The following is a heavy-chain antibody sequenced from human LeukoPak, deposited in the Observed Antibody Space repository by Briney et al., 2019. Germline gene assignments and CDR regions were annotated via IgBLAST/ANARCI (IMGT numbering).Heavy chain of an antibody. J-gene: IGHJ4*02. D-gene: IGHD4-17*01. CDR2: IYYSGST. CDR1: GGSISSYY. Sequence: SETLSLTCTVSGGSISSYYWSWIRQPPGKGLEWIGYIYYSGSTNYNPSLKSRVTISVDTSKNQFSLKLSSVTAADTAVYYCARARGDYGDTFDYWGQGTLVTVSS. V-gene: IGHV4-59*12. CDR3: ARARGDYGDTFDY.